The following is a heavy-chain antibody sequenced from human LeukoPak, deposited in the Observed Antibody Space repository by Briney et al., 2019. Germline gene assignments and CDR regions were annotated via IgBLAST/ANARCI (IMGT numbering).Heavy chain of an antibody. V-gene: IGHV4-39*01. D-gene: IGHD3-10*01. Sequence: SETLSLTCTVSGGSISSSSYYWGWIRQPPGKGLEWIGSIYYSGSTYYNPSLKSRVTISVDTSKNQFSLKLSSVTAADAAVYYCATTLWFGMNWFDPWGQGTLVTVSS. CDR2: IYYSGST. J-gene: IGHJ5*02. CDR1: GGSISSSSYY. CDR3: ATTLWFGMNWFDP.